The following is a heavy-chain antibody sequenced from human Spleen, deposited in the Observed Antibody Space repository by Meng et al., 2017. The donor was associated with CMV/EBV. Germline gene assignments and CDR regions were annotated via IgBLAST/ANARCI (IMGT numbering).Heavy chain of an antibody. CDR3: ARVAAAGRGMDV. Sequence: GGSLRLSCAASGFTFSRYWMSWVRQAPGKGLEWVANINQDGSQKNYVDSVKGRFTISRDNAKNSLFLQMNSLRAEDTAVYYCARVAAAGRGMDVWGQGTTVTVSS. D-gene: IGHD6-13*01. CDR1: GFTFSRYW. J-gene: IGHJ6*02. CDR2: INQDGSQK. V-gene: IGHV3-7*04.